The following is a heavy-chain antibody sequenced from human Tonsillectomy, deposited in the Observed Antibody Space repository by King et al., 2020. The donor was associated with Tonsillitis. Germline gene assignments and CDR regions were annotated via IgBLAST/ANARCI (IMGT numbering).Heavy chain of an antibody. CDR1: GFTFSDYA. CDR2: ISGSGVNT. J-gene: IGHJ6*03. Sequence: VQLVESGGGLVQPGGSVRLSCAASGFTFSDYAMRWVRQAPGKGLEWVSAISGSGVNTYYADSVKGRFTNSRDNSKNTLNLHMHSLRAEDTAVYYCAKAGKGDKAILWGGEYYFYMDVWGKGTTVTVSS. D-gene: IGHD2-2*02. V-gene: IGHV3-23*04. CDR3: AKAGKGDKAILWGGEYYFYMDV.